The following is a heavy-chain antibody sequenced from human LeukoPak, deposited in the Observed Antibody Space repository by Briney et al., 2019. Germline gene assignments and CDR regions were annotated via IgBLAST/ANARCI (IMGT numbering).Heavy chain of an antibody. J-gene: IGHJ4*02. CDR2: IWSDGSNK. CDR3: ARALPSTWACFDY. Sequence: GRSLRLSCAASGFTFSSFGMHWVRQAPGKGLEWVAVIWSDGSNKYYADSVKGRFTISRDNSKNTLYLQMNSLRAEDTAVYYCARALPSTWACFDYWGQGTLVTVSS. D-gene: IGHD6-13*01. V-gene: IGHV3-33*01. CDR1: GFTFSSFG.